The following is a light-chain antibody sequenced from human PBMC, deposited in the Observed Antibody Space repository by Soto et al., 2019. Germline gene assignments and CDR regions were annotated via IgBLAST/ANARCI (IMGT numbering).Light chain of an antibody. CDR2: SAS. Sequence: DIQMTQSPSSVSSSVGDRVTITCRASQCISNWLAWYRQKPGKAPDLLISSASSLQSGVPSRFSGSGSGTDFTLTISSLQPEDFAIYYCQQTHSFPITLGQGTRLEIK. CDR3: QQTHSFPIT. CDR1: QCISNW. J-gene: IGKJ5*01. V-gene: IGKV1D-12*01.